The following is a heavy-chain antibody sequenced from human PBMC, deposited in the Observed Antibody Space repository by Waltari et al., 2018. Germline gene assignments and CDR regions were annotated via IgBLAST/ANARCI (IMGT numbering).Heavy chain of an antibody. Sequence: QVQLQESGPGLVKPSETLSLTCTVSGGSVNSASYYWTWIRQPPGKGLEWIAYIYYSGSTNYNPSLKSRVTISVETSKNQVSLHVCSVPAADTGVNRCAGVAGAVAVDTYFGDWGQGTLVTVSS. V-gene: IGHV4-61*01. CDR1: GGSVNSASYY. J-gene: IGHJ4*02. D-gene: IGHD6-19*01. CDR2: IYYSGST. CDR3: AGVAGAVAVDTYFGD.